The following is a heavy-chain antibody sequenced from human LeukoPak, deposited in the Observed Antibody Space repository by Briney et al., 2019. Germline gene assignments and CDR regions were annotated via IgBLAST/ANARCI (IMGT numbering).Heavy chain of an antibody. CDR1: GGSFSGYY. V-gene: IGHV4-34*01. J-gene: IGHJ4*02. CDR2: IHYSGSA. Sequence: SETLSLTCAVYGGSFSGYYWTWIRQPPGKGLEWIGEIHYSGSATYNPSLRSRVTISVDTSKNQFSLKMNSVTAADTAVYYCARGQWFRAFWSRGTPVTVSS. D-gene: IGHD3-10*01. CDR3: ARGQWFRAF.